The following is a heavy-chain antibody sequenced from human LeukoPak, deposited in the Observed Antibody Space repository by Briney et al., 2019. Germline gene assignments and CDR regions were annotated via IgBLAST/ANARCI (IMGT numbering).Heavy chain of an antibody. CDR1: GYTFTSYD. Sequence: ASVKLSCNASGYTFTSYDINWVRHANGQGLELMGCMNLNSGNTGYAQKFQGRVTMTRNTSISTAYMELSSLRSEDTAVYYCARAVRATPRDYWGQGTLVTVSS. CDR2: MNLNSGNT. CDR3: ARAVRATPRDY. D-gene: IGHD1-26*01. V-gene: IGHV1-8*01. J-gene: IGHJ4*02.